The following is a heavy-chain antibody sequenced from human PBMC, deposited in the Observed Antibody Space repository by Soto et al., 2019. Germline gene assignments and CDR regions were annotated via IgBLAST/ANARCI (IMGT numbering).Heavy chain of an antibody. CDR1: GFTFSSYG. J-gene: IGHJ4*02. Sequence: QVHLVESGGGVVQPGRSLRLSCAASGFTFSSYGMHWVRQAPGKGLEWVAVIWYDGSNKYYADSVKGRFTISRDNSKNTLYLQMNSLRAEDTAVYYCARGSGQDPNRVDYWGQGTLVTVSS. CDR2: IWYDGSNK. CDR3: ARGSGQDPNRVDY. V-gene: IGHV3-33*01. D-gene: IGHD2-15*01.